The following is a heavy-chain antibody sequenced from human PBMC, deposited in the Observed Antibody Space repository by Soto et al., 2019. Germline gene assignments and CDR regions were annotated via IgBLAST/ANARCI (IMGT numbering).Heavy chain of an antibody. CDR3: AREDSGAFFDF. CDR2: IYSGTT. Sequence: SETLSLTCAVSGVSISSGGYSWSWIRQPPGKGMEWIGYIYSGTTHYNPSLKSRVTISMDRSKNQVSLSLKSVTAADTAVYYCAREDSGAFFDFWGQGXLVTVSS. D-gene: IGHD2-15*01. V-gene: IGHV4-30-2*01. CDR1: GVSISSGGYS. J-gene: IGHJ4*02.